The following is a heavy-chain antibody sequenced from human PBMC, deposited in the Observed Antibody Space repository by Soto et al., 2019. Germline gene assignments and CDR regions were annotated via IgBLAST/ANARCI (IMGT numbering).Heavy chain of an antibody. V-gene: IGHV3-30*18. CDR3: AKDPYSNSDYYYYYMDV. CDR1: GFTFSSYG. D-gene: IGHD4-4*01. J-gene: IGHJ6*03. CDR2: ISYDGSNK. Sequence: GGSLRLSCAASGFTFSSYGMHWFRQAPGKGLEWVAVISYDGSNKYYADSVKGRFTISRDNSKNTLYLQMNSLRAEDTAVYYCAKDPYSNSDYYYYYMDVWGKGTTVTVSS.